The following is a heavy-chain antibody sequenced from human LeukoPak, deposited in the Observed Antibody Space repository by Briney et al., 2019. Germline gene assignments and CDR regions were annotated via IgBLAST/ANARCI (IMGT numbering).Heavy chain of an antibody. CDR2: ISSSSSYI. CDR3: ARRPATDGGY. CDR1: GFTFSSYS. Sequence: GGSLRLSCAASGFTFSSYSMNWVRQAPGKGLEWVSSISSSSSYIYYADSVKGRFTISRDNAKNSLSLQMNSLRVEDTAVYYCARRPATDGGYWGQGTLVIVSS. D-gene: IGHD4-11*01. V-gene: IGHV3-21*01. J-gene: IGHJ4*02.